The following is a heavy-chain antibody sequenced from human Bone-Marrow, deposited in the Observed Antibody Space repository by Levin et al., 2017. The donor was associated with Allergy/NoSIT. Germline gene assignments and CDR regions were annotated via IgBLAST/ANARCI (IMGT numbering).Heavy chain of an antibody. CDR3: AKDHSDGDDYVSDY. V-gene: IGHV3-30*18. J-gene: IGHJ4*02. Sequence: PGGSLRLSCAASGFTFSSYGMHWVRQAPGKGLEWVAVISYDGSNKYYADSVKGRFTISRDNSKNTLYLQMNSLRAEDTAVYYCAKDHSDGDDYVSDYWGQGTLVTVSS. D-gene: IGHD4-17*01. CDR2: ISYDGSNK. CDR1: GFTFSSYG.